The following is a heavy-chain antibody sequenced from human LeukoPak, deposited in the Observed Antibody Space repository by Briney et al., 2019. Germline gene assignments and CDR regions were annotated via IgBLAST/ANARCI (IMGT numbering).Heavy chain of an antibody. J-gene: IGHJ4*02. D-gene: IGHD4/OR15-4a*01. Sequence: GGSLRLSCAASGFTFSSYSMNWVRQAPGKGLEWVSSISSSSSYIYYADSVKGRFTISRDNAKNSLYLQMNSLRAENTAVYYCARVAGYGGPLDYWGQGTLVTVSS. CDR2: ISSSSSYI. CDR1: GFTFSSYS. CDR3: ARVAGYGGPLDY. V-gene: IGHV3-21*01.